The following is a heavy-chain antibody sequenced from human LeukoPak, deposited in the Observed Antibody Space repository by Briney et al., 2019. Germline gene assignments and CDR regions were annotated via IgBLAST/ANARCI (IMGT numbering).Heavy chain of an antibody. CDR1: GGTFSSYA. V-gene: IGHV1-69*04. CDR3: ARDRGYSYGSLGFCDY. J-gene: IGHJ4*02. Sequence: SVKVSCKASGGTFSSYAISWVRQAPGQGLEWMGRIIPILGIANYAQEFQGRVTITADKSTSTAHMELSSLRSEDTAVYYCARDRGYSYGSLGFCDYWGQGTLVTVSS. CDR2: IIPILGIA. D-gene: IGHD5-18*01.